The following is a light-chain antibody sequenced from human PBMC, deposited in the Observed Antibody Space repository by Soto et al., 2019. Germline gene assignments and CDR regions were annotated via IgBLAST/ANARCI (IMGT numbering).Light chain of an antibody. Sequence: VLTKSPATLSLYTGERAILSCRASQSVGTYLAWYQQKPGQAPRLLIYDASNRATGIPARFGGSGSGTDFTLTINSLEPEDFAVYYCQQRSNWPGTFGPGTKVDIK. V-gene: IGKV3-11*01. CDR2: DAS. CDR3: QQRSNWPGT. CDR1: QSVGTY. J-gene: IGKJ3*01.